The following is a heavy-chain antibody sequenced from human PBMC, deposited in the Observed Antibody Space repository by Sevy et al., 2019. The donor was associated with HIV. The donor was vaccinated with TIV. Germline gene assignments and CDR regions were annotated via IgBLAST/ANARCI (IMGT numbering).Heavy chain of an antibody. D-gene: IGHD3-16*01. CDR2: IWYDGTDK. V-gene: IGHV3-33*01. Sequence: GGSLRLSCATSGFIFSNYAMHWIRQAPGQGLEWVAVIWYDGTDKYYADSVQGRFTISRDNSKNTLYLQMNSLRVEDTAVYYCARYWGRDGHSIDYWGQGTLVTVSS. CDR3: ARYWGRDGHSIDY. CDR1: GFIFSNYA. J-gene: IGHJ4*02.